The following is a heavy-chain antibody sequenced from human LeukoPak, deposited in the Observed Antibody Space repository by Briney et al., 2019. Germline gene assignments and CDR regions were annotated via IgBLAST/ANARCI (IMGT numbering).Heavy chain of an antibody. CDR1: GGPLHSHY. CDR2: NYSRGTN. Sequence: SETLSLTCTVSGGPLHSHYWRFLRQAPGNALGCVGRNYSRGTNNYTPSLNSRLTMAVDTTKNHFSLMRTSAAAADAAIYCCAREFTAERAIVYWGQGTLVTVSS. J-gene: IGHJ4*02. D-gene: IGHD4/OR15-4a*01. V-gene: IGHV4-4*07. CDR3: AREFTAERAIVY.